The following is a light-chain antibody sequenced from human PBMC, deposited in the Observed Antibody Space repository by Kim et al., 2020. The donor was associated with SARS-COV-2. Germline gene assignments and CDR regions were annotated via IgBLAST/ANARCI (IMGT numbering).Light chain of an antibody. Sequence: NFMLTQPHSVSESPEKTVTISCTGSSGSIASNYVQWYQQRPGSAPTTVIYEDNQRPSGVPDRFSGSIDSSSNSASLTISGLKTEDEADYYCQSYDSSGVFGGGTKLTVL. CDR3: QSYDSSGV. J-gene: IGLJ3*02. V-gene: IGLV6-57*02. CDR1: SGSIASNY. CDR2: EDN.